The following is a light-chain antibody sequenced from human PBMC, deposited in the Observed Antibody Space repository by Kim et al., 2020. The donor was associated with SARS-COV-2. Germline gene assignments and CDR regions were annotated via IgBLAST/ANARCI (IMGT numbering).Light chain of an antibody. CDR1: QNINMG. V-gene: IGKV1-5*01. Sequence: ASVGDRDTITCRASQNINMGLAWYQQKPGKAPKFLIYDASTVESGVPSRFSGSGSGTEFTLTVISLKPDDFATYYCQQYNSYPSTFGQGTRLEIK. CDR2: DAS. J-gene: IGKJ5*01. CDR3: QQYNSYPST.